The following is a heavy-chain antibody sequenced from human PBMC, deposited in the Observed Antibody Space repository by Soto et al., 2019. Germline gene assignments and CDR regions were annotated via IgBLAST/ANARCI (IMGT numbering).Heavy chain of an antibody. CDR2: ISSSSSTI. V-gene: IGHV3-48*01. D-gene: IGHD5-18*01. CDR3: ARTPEGRGYLLYPDY. J-gene: IGHJ4*02. CDR1: GFTFSSYS. Sequence: EVQLVESGGGLVQPGGSLRLSCAASGFTFSSYSMNWVRQAPGKGLEWVSYISSSSSTIYYADSVKGRFTISRDNAKNSLYLQMNSLRAEDTAVYYCARTPEGRGYLLYPDYWGQGTLVTVSS.